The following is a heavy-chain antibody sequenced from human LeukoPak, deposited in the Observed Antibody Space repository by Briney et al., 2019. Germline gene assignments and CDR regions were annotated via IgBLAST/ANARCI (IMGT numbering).Heavy chain of an antibody. Sequence: PSETLSLTCTVSGGSISSYYWSWIRQPPGKGLEWIGYIYYSGSTNYNPSLKSRVTMSVDTSKNQFSLKLSSVTAADTAVYYCARGKYYYDSSGYHYFDYWGQGTLVTVSS. J-gene: IGHJ4*02. CDR2: IYYSGST. D-gene: IGHD3-22*01. V-gene: IGHV4-59*12. CDR1: GGSISSYY. CDR3: ARGKYYYDSSGYHYFDY.